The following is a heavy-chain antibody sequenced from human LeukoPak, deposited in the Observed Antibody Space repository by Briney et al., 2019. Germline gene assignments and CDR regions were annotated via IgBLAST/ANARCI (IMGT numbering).Heavy chain of an antibody. Sequence: GGSLRLSCGASGFTFSSYAMSWVRQAPGKGLEWVSAISGSGGSTYYADSVKGRFTISRDNSKNTLYLQMNSLRAEDTAVYYCAKDPVYCSGGSCYSDPYYFDYWGQGTLVTVSS. J-gene: IGHJ4*02. CDR3: AKDPVYCSGGSCYSDPYYFDY. V-gene: IGHV3-23*01. CDR1: GFTFSSYA. CDR2: ISGSGGST. D-gene: IGHD2-15*01.